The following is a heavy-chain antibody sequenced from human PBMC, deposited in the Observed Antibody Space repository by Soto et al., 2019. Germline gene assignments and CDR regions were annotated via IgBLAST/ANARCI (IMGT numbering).Heavy chain of an antibody. CDR3: ARDRVAARQGDSYGLDV. CDR2: IWYDGSNK. D-gene: IGHD6-6*01. V-gene: IGHV3-33*01. Sequence: QVQLVESGGGVVQPGRSLRLYCAASGFTFSSYGMHWVRQAPGKGLAWVAVIWYDGSNKYYADAVKGRFTISRDNSKNTLYLKMNSLRAEDTAVYYCARDRVAARQGDSYGLDVWGQGTPVTVSS. J-gene: IGHJ6*02. CDR1: GFTFSSYG.